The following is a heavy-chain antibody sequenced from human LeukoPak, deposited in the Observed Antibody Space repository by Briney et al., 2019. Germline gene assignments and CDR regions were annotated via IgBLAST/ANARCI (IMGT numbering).Heavy chain of an antibody. D-gene: IGHD6-13*01. CDR1: GGSISSYY. V-gene: IGHV4-59*01. J-gene: IGHJ4*02. CDR2: IYYSGST. Sequence: PSETLSLTCTVSGGSISSYYWSWIRQPPGKGLEWIGYIYYSGSTDYNPSLKSRVTISVDTSKNQFSLRLSSVTAADTAVYYCARVTGYMTEDYFDYWGQGTLITVSS. CDR3: ARVTGYMTEDYFDY.